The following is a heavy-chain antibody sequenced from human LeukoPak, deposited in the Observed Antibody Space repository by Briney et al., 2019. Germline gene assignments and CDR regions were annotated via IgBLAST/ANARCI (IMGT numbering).Heavy chain of an antibody. CDR3: ARDLGDYYDSSGPGGAFDI. J-gene: IGHJ3*02. V-gene: IGHV4-59*01. CDR1: GGSIRNYY. CDR2: IYYSGTT. Sequence: PSETLSLTCIVSGGSIRNYYWSWIRQPPGKGLEWIGYIYYSGTTNYSPSLKSRVTISVDTSKNQFSLKLSSVSAADTAVYYCARDLGDYYDSSGPGGAFDIWGQGTMVTVSS. D-gene: IGHD3-22*01.